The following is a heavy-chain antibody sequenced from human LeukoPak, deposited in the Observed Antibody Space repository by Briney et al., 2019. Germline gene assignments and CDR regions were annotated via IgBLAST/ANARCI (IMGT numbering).Heavy chain of an antibody. Sequence: SVKVSCKASGGTFSSYAISWVRQAPGQGLECMGRIIPIFGTANYAQKFQGRVTITTDESTSTAYMELSSLRSEDTAVYYCARDPGGYNPYYFDYWGQGTLVTVSS. J-gene: IGHJ4*02. CDR2: IIPIFGTA. V-gene: IGHV1-69*05. D-gene: IGHD5-24*01. CDR3: ARDPGGYNPYYFDY. CDR1: GGTFSSYA.